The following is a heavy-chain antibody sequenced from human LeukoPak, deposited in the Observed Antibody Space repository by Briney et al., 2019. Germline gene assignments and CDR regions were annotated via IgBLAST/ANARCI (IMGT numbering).Heavy chain of an antibody. Sequence: GESLKISCKGSGYSFTSYWTGWVRQMPGKGLEWMGIIYPGDSDTRYSPSFQGQVTISADKSISTAYLQWSSLKASDTAMYYCARAPDLDIVVVYDAFDIWGQGTMVTVSS. CDR1: GYSFTSYW. D-gene: IGHD2-2*01. V-gene: IGHV5-51*01. CDR3: ARAPDLDIVVVYDAFDI. CDR2: IYPGDSDT. J-gene: IGHJ3*02.